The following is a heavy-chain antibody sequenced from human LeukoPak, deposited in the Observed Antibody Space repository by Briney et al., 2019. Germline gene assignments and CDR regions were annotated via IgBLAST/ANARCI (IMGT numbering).Heavy chain of an antibody. D-gene: IGHD4-23*01. CDR2: IWYDGSNK. CDR3: AREALTVVTRGAFDI. CDR1: GFTFSSYG. J-gene: IGHJ3*02. Sequence: GGSLRLSCAASGFTFSSYGMHWVRQAPGKGLEWVAVIWYDGSNKYYADSVKGRFTISRDNSKNTLYLQMNSLRAEDTAVYYCAREALTVVTRGAFDIWGQGTMVTVSS. V-gene: IGHV3-33*01.